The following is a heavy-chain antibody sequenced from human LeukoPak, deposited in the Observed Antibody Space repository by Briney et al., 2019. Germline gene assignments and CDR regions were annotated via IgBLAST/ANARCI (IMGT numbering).Heavy chain of an antibody. D-gene: IGHD6-13*01. CDR3: ARSSMYSSSWYTAPDY. CDR1: GFTVSSNY. Sequence: GGSLRLSCAASGFTVSSNYMNWVRQAPGKGLEWVAVISYNGSNKYYADSVKGRFTISRDNSKNTLYLQMNSLRAEDTAVYYCARSSMYSSSWYTAPDYWGQGTLVTVSS. V-gene: IGHV3-30*03. CDR2: ISYNGSNK. J-gene: IGHJ4*02.